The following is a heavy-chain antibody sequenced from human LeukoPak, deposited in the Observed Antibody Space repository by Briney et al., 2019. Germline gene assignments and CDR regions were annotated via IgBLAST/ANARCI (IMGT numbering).Heavy chain of an antibody. CDR2: IKSDGSST. D-gene: IGHD4-17*01. Sequence: GGSLRLSCAASGFTFSTYWMHWVRQVPGKGLVWVSRIKSDGSSTDYADSVKGRFSISGDNAKTMLVRQMDSLRAEDTAVYYCGRYTTTAVSHGMDVWGKETTVIVSS. V-gene: IGHV3-74*01. J-gene: IGHJ6*04. CDR3: GRYTTTAVSHGMDV. CDR1: GFTFSTYW.